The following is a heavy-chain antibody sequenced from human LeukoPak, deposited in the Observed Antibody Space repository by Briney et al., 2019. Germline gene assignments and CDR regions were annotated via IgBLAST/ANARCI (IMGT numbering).Heavy chain of an antibody. D-gene: IGHD7-27*01. CDR2: ISGSGGST. CDR3: AKDKTNWDAFDI. V-gene: IGHV3-23*01. CDR1: GFTFSNYA. J-gene: IGHJ3*02. Sequence: PGGSLRLSCAASGFTFSNYAMSWVSQAPGKGLEWVSAISGSGGSTYYADSVKGRFTISRDNSKNTLYLQMNSLRAEDTAVYYCAKDKTNWDAFDIWGQGTMVTVSS.